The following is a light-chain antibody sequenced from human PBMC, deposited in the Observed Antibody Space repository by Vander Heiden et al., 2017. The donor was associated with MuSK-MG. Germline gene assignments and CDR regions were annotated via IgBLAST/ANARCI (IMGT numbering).Light chain of an antibody. V-gene: IGKV1-12*01. Sequence: IQMTQSPSSVSASVGDRVTITCRASQDISNWLAWYQQRPGKAPNLLIYAASSLQSWVPSRFSGSGSGTDFTLTISSLQPEDSATYYCQQAHSFHTFGQGTRLDIK. CDR2: AAS. CDR1: QDISNW. J-gene: IGKJ5*01. CDR3: QQAHSFHT.